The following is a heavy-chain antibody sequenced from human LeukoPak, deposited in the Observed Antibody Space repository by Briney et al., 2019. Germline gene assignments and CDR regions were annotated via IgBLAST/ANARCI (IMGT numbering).Heavy chain of an antibody. CDR3: ARDSSGYNYYFDY. CDR1: GGSISSSSYY. D-gene: IGHD3-22*01. J-gene: IGHJ4*02. V-gene: IGHV4-39*07. Sequence: SETLSLTCTVSGGSISSSSYYWGWIRQPPGKGLEGIGSIYYSGSTYYNPSLKSRVTISVDTSKNQFSLKLSSVTAADTAVYYCARDSSGYNYYFDYWGQGTLVTVSS. CDR2: IYYSGST.